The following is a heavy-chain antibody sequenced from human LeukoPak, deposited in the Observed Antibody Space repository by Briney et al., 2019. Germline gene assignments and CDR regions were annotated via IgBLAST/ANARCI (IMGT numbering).Heavy chain of an antibody. J-gene: IGHJ6*02. CDR1: GGSLSSGGYY. V-gene: IGHV4-31*03. CDR2: IYYSGST. Sequence: SQTLSLTCTVSGGSLSSGGYYWSWIRQHPGTGLEWIGYIYYSGSTYYNPSLKSRVTISVDTSKNQFSLKLSSVTAADTAVYYCARDRSNLWGYGMDVWGQGTTVTVSS. CDR3: ARDRSNLWGYGMDV. D-gene: IGHD3-16*01.